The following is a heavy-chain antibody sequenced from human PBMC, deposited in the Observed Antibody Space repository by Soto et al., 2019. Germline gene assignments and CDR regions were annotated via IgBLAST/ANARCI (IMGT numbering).Heavy chain of an antibody. J-gene: IGHJ6*02. CDR3: ARDRKYDILTGSDYYYAMDV. V-gene: IGHV4-59*01. CDR1: GGSISNSY. Sequence: SETLSLTCTVSGGSISNSYWSWIRQPPGKGLEWIGYMYYTGSTSYNPSLKSRVTISVDRSKNQFSLKLSSVTAADTAVYYCARDRKYDILTGSDYYYAMDVWGQGTTVTVSS. D-gene: IGHD3-9*01. CDR2: MYYTGST.